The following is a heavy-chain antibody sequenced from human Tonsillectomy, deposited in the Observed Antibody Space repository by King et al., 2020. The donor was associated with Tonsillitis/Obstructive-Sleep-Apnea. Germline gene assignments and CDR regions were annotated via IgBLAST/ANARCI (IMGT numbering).Heavy chain of an antibody. D-gene: IGHD3-3*01. CDR3: AKGGNFWSGYYTFRYFDP. CDR1: GFTFSSYA. J-gene: IGHJ5*02. CDR2: ISDSGDST. Sequence: VQLVESGGGLVQPGGSLRLSCAVSGFTFSSYAMNWVRQAPGKGLEWVSGISDSGDSTYYADSVKGRFTISRDNSKNTLYLQMNSLRAEDTAVYYCAKGGNFWSGYYTFRYFDPWGQGTLVTVSS. V-gene: IGHV3-23*04.